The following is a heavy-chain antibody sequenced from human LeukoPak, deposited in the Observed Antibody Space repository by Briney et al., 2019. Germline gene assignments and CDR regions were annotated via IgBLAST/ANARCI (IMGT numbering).Heavy chain of an antibody. D-gene: IGHD3-10*01. CDR2: ISSSSTNI. Sequence: GRSLRLSCAASTFSFSDYSMNWVRQAPGKGLEWVSSISSSSTNIYYADSVRGRFTISRDNAKKSLYLQMNSLRAEDTAVYYCATSYGSGSYYDHYYYGMGVWGQGTTVTVSS. CDR1: TFSFSDYS. V-gene: IGHV3-21*01. J-gene: IGHJ6*02. CDR3: ATSYGSGSYYDHYYYGMGV.